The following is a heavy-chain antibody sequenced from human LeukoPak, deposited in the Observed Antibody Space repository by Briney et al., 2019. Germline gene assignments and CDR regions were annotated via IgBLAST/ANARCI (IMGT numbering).Heavy chain of an antibody. CDR2: IKQDGSEK. CDR1: GFTFSSYW. CDR3: VQGGHFDF. D-gene: IGHD3-16*01. J-gene: IGHJ4*02. Sequence: GGSLRLSCAASGFTFSSYWMNWVRQAPGKGLEWVANIKQDGSEKYYVDSVKGRFTISRDNGKNSLYLEMNSLRADDTALYFCVQGGHFDFWGQGAPVTVSS. V-gene: IGHV3-7*01.